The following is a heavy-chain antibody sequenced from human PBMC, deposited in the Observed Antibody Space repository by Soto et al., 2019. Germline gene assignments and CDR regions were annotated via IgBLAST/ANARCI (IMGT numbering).Heavy chain of an antibody. Sequence: QVQLVQSGAEVKKPGAAVKVSCKASGYTFTSYGISWVRQAPGQGLEWTGWINSYNGNTNYAQKLQGRVTMTTDTSTSTAYMELRSLRSDDTAMYYCARATSSSDKLGYWGQGTLVTVSS. CDR2: INSYNGNT. D-gene: IGHD6-13*01. J-gene: IGHJ4*02. CDR1: GYTFTSYG. V-gene: IGHV1-18*01. CDR3: ARATSSSDKLGY.